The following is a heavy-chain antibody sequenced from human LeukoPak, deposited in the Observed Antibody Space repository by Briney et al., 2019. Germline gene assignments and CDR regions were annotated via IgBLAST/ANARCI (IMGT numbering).Heavy chain of an antibody. CDR2: IIPIFGTA. Sequence: SVKVSCKASGGTFSSYAISWVRQAPGQGLEWMGGIIPIFGTANYAQKFQGRVTITADKSTSTAYMELSSLRSEDAAVYYCASQPTYDYGDYSFDYWGQGTLVTVSS. CDR3: ASQPTYDYGDYSFDY. V-gene: IGHV1-69*06. D-gene: IGHD4-17*01. CDR1: GGTFSSYA. J-gene: IGHJ4*02.